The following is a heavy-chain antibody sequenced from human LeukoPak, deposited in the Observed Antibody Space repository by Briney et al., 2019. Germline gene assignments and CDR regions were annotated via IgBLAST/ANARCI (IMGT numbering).Heavy chain of an antibody. CDR3: ARADYYDSSGYSFDY. Sequence: ASVKVSCKASGGTFSRYAISWVRQAPGQGLEWMGRIIPIFGIANYAQKFQGRVTITTDKSTSTAYMELSSLRSEDTAVYYCARADYYDSSGYSFDYWGQGTLVTVSS. CDR1: GGTFSRYA. J-gene: IGHJ4*02. D-gene: IGHD3-22*01. V-gene: IGHV1-69*04. CDR2: IIPIFGIA.